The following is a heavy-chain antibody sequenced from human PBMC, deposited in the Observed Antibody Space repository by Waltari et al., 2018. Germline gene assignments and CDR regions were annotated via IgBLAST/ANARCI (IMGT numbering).Heavy chain of an antibody. Sequence: GKGLEWVSYISSSGSTIYYADSVKGRFTISRDNAKNSLYLQMNSLRAEDTAVYYCARILFTGGVRGGYYYYYYYMDVWGKGTTVTVSS. V-gene: IGHV3-11*04. CDR2: ISSSGSTI. J-gene: IGHJ6*03. D-gene: IGHD2-8*02. CDR3: ARILFTGGVRGGYYYYYYYMDV.